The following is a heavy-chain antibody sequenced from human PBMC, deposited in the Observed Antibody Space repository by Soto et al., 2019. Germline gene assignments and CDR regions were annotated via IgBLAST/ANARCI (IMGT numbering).Heavy chain of an antibody. J-gene: IGHJ3*02. V-gene: IGHV4-30-4*01. CDR1: GGSISSGDDY. Sequence: SETLSLTCTVSGGSISSGDDYWSWIRQPPGKGLEWIGYIYYSGSTYYNPSLRSRVTISVDTSKNQFSLKLSSVTAADTAVYHCATPDYDSKGYAFDIWGQGTMVTVSS. D-gene: IGHD3-22*01. CDR3: ATPDYDSKGYAFDI. CDR2: IYYSGST.